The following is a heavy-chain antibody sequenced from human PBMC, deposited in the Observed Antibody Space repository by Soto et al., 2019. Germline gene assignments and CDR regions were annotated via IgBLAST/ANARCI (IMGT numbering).Heavy chain of an antibody. V-gene: IGHV3-49*03. J-gene: IGHJ4*02. CDR1: GFTFGDYA. CDR3: TSLHFYCTNGVCTDY. Sequence: GGSLRLSCTASGFTFGDYAMSWFRQAPGKGLEWVGFIRSKAYGGTTEYAASVKGRFTISRDDSKSIAYLQMNSLKTEDTAVYYCTSLHFYCTNGVCTDYWGQGNLVTFSS. D-gene: IGHD2-8*01. CDR2: IRSKAYGGTT.